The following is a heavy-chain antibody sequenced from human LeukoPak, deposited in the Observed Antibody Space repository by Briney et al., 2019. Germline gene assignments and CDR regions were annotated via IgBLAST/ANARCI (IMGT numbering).Heavy chain of an antibody. CDR2: IIPIFGTA. D-gene: IGHD3-10*01. CDR1: GGTFISYA. Sequence: ASVKVPCKASGGTFISYAISWVRQAPGQGLEWMGGIIPIFGTANYAQKFQGRVTITADESTSTAYMELSSLRSEDTAVYYCARVVRFGELYYFDYWGQGTLVTVSS. V-gene: IGHV1-69*13. CDR3: ARVVRFGELYYFDY. J-gene: IGHJ4*02.